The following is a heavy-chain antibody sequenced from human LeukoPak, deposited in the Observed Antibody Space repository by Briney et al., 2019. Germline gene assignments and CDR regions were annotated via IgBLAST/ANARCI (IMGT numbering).Heavy chain of an antibody. CDR1: GDSVARNSAA. Sequence: SQTLSLTCAISGDSVARNSAAWNWIRQSPSRGLEWLGRTYYRSNKWYTEYSASVKSRITINPDTSKNQFSLHLNSVTPEDTAVYCCARDPANWFDPWGQGTLVTVSS. CDR2: TYYRSNKWYT. CDR3: ARDPANWFDP. J-gene: IGHJ5*02. V-gene: IGHV6-1*01.